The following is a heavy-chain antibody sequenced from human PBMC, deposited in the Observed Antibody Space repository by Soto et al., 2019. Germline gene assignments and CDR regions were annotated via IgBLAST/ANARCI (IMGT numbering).Heavy chain of an antibody. V-gene: IGHV5-10-1*01. Sequence: PGESLKISCKGSGYSFTSYWISWVRQMPGKGLEWMGRIDPSDSYTNYSPSFQGHVTISADKSISTAYLQWSSLKASETAMYYCERNLRDIVVVPTGMDVWGQGTTVTVSS. CDR3: ERNLRDIVVVPTGMDV. CDR1: GYSFTSYW. J-gene: IGHJ6*02. CDR2: IDPSDSYT. D-gene: IGHD2-2*01.